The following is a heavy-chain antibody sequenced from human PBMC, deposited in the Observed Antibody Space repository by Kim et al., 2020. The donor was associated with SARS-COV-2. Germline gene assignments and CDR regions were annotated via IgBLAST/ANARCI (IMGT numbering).Heavy chain of an antibody. Sequence: GGSLRLSCVGSQFTFNNYWMNWVRQAPGKGLEWVGHINQDGSEKNYVDSVKGRFTISRDNAQNSLYLQMNGLRVEDTAVYYCARDLGLTMVRGVYGLDVWGQGTTVTVSS. D-gene: IGHD3-10*01. CDR2: INQDGSEK. CDR3: ARDLGLTMVRGVYGLDV. CDR1: QFTFNNYW. J-gene: IGHJ6*02. V-gene: IGHV3-7*03.